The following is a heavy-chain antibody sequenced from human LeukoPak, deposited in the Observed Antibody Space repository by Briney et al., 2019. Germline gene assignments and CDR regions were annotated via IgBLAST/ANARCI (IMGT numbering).Heavy chain of an antibody. D-gene: IGHD2-2*01. Sequence: ASVKVSCKASGYTFTSYGISWVRQAPGQGLEWMGWISAYDGNTNYAQKLQGRVTMTTDTSTSTAYMELRSLRYDDTAVYYCARGIVVVPAAPPGVYYFDYWGQGTLATVSS. CDR1: GYTFTSYG. CDR2: ISAYDGNT. J-gene: IGHJ4*02. V-gene: IGHV1-18*04. CDR3: ARGIVVVPAAPPGVYYFDY.